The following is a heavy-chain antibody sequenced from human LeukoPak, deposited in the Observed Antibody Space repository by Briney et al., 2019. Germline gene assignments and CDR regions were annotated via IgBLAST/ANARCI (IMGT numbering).Heavy chain of an antibody. V-gene: IGHV3-66*02. CDR1: GFSVSSNY. CDR3: ARDKLGSGYSSDFDY. Sequence: GGSLRLSCAASGFSVSSNYMNWVRQAPGKGLEWVSAIYTGGTTYYADSVKGRFTISRDNSKNTLYLQMNSLRAEDTAVYYCARDKLGSGYSSDFDYWGQGTLVTVSS. CDR2: IYTGGTT. J-gene: IGHJ4*02. D-gene: IGHD6-19*01.